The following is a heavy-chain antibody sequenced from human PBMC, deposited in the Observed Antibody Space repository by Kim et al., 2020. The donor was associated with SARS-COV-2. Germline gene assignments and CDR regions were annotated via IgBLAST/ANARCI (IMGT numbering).Heavy chain of an antibody. D-gene: IGHD3-3*01. J-gene: IGHJ6*02. CDR3: ASVFSPPWSASLRGSGMDV. CDR2: ISTSSSYI. V-gene: IGHV3-21*06. CDR1: GFTFGHYS. Sequence: GGSLRLSCFTSGFTFGHYSMNWVRQAPGKGLEWLSVISTSSSYIYYADSLKGRFTISRDNVKNSVYLEMNGLSAEDTGVYYCASVFSPPWSASLRGSGMDVWGQGTTVIVS.